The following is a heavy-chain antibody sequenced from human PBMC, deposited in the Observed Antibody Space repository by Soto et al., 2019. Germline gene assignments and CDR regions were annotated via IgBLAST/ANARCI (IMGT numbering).Heavy chain of an antibody. CDR2: TYHSGNP. D-gene: IGHD2-2*03. CDR3: ARLNGYCVSTSCHGYYGMDV. J-gene: IGHJ6*02. CDR1: GDTISTGGYT. Sequence: SETLSLTCDVSGDTISTGGYTWAWIRQPPGKALEWIGHTYHSGNPHYNPSLKSRVIISVDRSKNQFSLKVRSVTAADTAVYYCARLNGYCVSTSCHGYYGMDVWGQGTTVTVSS. V-gene: IGHV4-30-2*01.